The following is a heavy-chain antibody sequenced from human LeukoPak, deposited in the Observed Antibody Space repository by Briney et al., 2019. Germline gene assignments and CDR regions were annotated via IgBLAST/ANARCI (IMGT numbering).Heavy chain of an antibody. CDR1: GFTFSTYG. V-gene: IGHV3-33*08. J-gene: IGHJ4*02. CDR2: IWYDGSNK. D-gene: IGHD6-19*01. Sequence: PGRSLRLSCAASGFTFSTYGMHWVRQAPDKGLEWVAVIWYDGSNKDYADSVKGRFTISRDNSKNTLYLQMNSLRAEDTAVYYCARGAFSGCWYADCWGQGTLRTFSS. CDR3: ARGAFSGCWYADC.